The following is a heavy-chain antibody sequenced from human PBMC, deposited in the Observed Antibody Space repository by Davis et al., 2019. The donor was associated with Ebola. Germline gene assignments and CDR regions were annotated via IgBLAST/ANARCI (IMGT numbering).Heavy chain of an antibody. V-gene: IGHV5-51*01. CDR2: IYPRDSDI. J-gene: IGHJ5*02. D-gene: IGHD3-16*01. CDR1: GYDFNTYW. CDR3: ARQGGKSWFDP. Sequence: GESLKISCKGSGYDFNTYWIGWVRQMPGKGLEWMGIIYPRDSDIRYSPSFQGQVTISVDKSITTAYLQWSSLKASDTAMYYCARQGGKSWFDPWGQGTLVTVSS.